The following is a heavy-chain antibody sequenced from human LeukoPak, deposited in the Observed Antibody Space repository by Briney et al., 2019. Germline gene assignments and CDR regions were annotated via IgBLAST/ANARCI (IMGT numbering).Heavy chain of an antibody. CDR2: INHSGGT. CDR3: ASLPRKNIVVVPAATDYYGMDV. Sequence: PSETLSLTCAVYGGSFSGYYWSWIRQPPGKGLEWIGEINHSGGTNYNPSLKSRVTISVDTSKNQFSLKLSSVTAADTAVYYCASLPRKNIVVVPAATDYYGMDVWGQGTTVTVSS. V-gene: IGHV4-34*01. D-gene: IGHD2-2*01. J-gene: IGHJ6*02. CDR1: GGSFSGYY.